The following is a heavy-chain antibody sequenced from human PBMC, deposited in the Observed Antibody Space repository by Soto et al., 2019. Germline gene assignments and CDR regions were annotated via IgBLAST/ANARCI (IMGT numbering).Heavy chain of an antibody. CDR2: ISGSGGST. J-gene: IGHJ4*02. CDR3: AKVLVIVVVPAAMLACY. V-gene: IGHV3-23*01. Sequence: GGSLRLSCAASGFTFSSYAMSWVRQAPGKGLEWVSAISGSGGSTYYADSVKGRFTISRDNSKNTLYLQMNSLRAEDTAVYYCAKVLVIVVVPAAMLACYWGQGTLVTVSS. CDR1: GFTFSSYA. D-gene: IGHD2-2*03.